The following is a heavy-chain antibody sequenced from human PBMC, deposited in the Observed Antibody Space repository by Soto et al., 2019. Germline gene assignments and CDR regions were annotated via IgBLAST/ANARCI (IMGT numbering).Heavy chain of an antibody. CDR1: RGTFSSYA. CDR2: IIPIFGTA. Sequence: GASVKVSFKASRGTFSSYAISWVRQAPGQGLEWMGGIIPIFGTANYAQKFQGRVTITADESTSTAYMELSSLRSEDTAVYYCARALYSSRWGAYYYGMDVWGQGTTVTVSS. J-gene: IGHJ6*02. V-gene: IGHV1-69*13. D-gene: IGHD6-13*01. CDR3: ARALYSSRWGAYYYGMDV.